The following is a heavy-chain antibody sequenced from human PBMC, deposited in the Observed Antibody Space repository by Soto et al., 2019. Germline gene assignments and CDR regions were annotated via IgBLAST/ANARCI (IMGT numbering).Heavy chain of an antibody. J-gene: IGHJ4*02. CDR2: ILHTGHT. V-gene: IGHV4-4*02. CDR3: ARSPRRVGGKWHLDY. CDR1: GDSFSSSNW. Sequence: QVQLQESGPGLVKPSGTLSLTCGVSGDSFSSSNWWTWVRQPPGKGLEWIGDILHTGHTDYSPSLRSRVTISIDTSKKEFSLNLTSVTATDTAVYYCARSPRRVGGKWHLDYWGQGAQVTVSS. D-gene: IGHD3-3*02.